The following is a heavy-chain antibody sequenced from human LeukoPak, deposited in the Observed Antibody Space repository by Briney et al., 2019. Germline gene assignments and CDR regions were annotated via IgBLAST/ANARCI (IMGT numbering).Heavy chain of an antibody. V-gene: IGHV1-18*01. CDR3: ARGNLVVVAAANRAHSYMDV. CDR2: ISAYNGNT. J-gene: IGHJ6*03. Sequence: ASVRVSCKASGYTFTSYGISWVRQAPGQGLEWMGWISAYNGNTNYAQKLQGRVTMTTDTSTSTAYMELRSLRSDDTAVYYCARGNLVVVAAANRAHSYMDVWAKGTTVTVSS. CDR1: GYTFTSYG. D-gene: IGHD2-2*01.